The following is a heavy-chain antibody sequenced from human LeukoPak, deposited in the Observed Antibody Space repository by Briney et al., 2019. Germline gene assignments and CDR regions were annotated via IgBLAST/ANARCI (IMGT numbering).Heavy chain of an antibody. V-gene: IGHV4-59*12. CDR1: GGSISNYY. J-gene: IGHJ5*02. CDR2: IYYSGST. Sequence: SETLSLTCTVSGGSISNYYWSWIRQPPGKGLEWIGYIYYSGSTNYNPSLKSRVTISVDTSKNQFSLKLSSVTAADTAVYYCARDRSVRYSGYGYFDPWGQGTLVTVSS. D-gene: IGHD5-12*01. CDR3: ARDRSVRYSGYGYFDP.